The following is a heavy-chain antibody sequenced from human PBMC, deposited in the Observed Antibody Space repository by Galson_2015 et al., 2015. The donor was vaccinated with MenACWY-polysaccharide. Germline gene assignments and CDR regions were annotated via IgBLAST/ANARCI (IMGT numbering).Heavy chain of an antibody. CDR3: ASQTWTGYFDY. Sequence: SLRLSCAASGLTFSNYWMSWVRQAPGKGLEWVANIKQDGSEKYYVDSVKGRFTISRDNAKSSLYLQMNSLRAEDTAMYYCASQTWTGYFDYWGQGILVTVSS. D-gene: IGHD3/OR15-3a*01. CDR2: IKQDGSEK. V-gene: IGHV3-7*03. CDR1: GLTFSNYW. J-gene: IGHJ4*02.